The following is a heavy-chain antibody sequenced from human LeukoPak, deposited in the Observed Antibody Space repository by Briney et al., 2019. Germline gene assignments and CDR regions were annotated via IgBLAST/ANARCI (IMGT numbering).Heavy chain of an antibody. CDR1: GGSFSNFY. D-gene: IGHD5-24*01. V-gene: IGHV4-34*01. CDR2: NTHSGRT. CDR3: ARGLGEGYPDH. J-gene: IGHJ4*02. Sequence: SETLSLTCAVYGGSFSNFYWTWMRQPPGKGLEWIGENTHSGRTSYNPSLRSRATISVDTSNYQFSLKLSSVTAADTAVYYCARGLGEGYPDHWGQGTLVTVSS.